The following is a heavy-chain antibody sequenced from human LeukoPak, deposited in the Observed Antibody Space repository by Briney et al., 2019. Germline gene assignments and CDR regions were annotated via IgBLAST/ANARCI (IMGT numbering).Heavy chain of an antibody. CDR2: IKQDGSEK. V-gene: IGHV3-7*03. J-gene: IGHJ4*02. Sequence: GGSLRLSCAASGFTFSNYWMSWVRQAPGKGLEWVAKIKQDGSEKYYVDSVKGRFTISRDNAKNSLYLQMNSLRSDDTAVYYCARDLIVVVPAAPPTPGYWGQGTLVTVSS. D-gene: IGHD2-2*01. CDR3: ARDLIVVVPAAPPTPGY. CDR1: GFTFSNYW.